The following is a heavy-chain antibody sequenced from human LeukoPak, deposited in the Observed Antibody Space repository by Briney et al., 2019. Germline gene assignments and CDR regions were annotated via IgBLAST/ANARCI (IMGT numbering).Heavy chain of an antibody. D-gene: IGHD3-9*01. Sequence: SETLSLTCTVSGGSISSYYWSWIRQPPGKGLEWIGYIYYSGSTNYNPSLKSRVTISGDTSKNQFSLKLSSVTAADTAVYYCARVGGSYDILTGYLLFFDYWGQGTLVTVSS. CDR2: IYYSGST. CDR3: ARVGGSYDILTGYLLFFDY. V-gene: IGHV4-59*12. J-gene: IGHJ4*02. CDR1: GGSISSYY.